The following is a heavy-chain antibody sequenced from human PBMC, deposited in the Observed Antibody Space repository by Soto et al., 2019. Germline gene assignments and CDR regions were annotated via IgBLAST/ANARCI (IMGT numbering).Heavy chain of an antibody. CDR3: ARLMQYGSGSYSFDP. D-gene: IGHD3-10*01. CDR2: IYYSGST. Sequence: LETLSLTCTVSGGSISSYCWSWIRQPPGKGLEWIGYIYYSGSTNYNPSLKSRVTISVDTSKNQFSLKLSSVTAADTAVYYCARLMQYGSGSYSFDPWGQGTLVTVSS. J-gene: IGHJ5*02. V-gene: IGHV4-59*08. CDR1: GGSISSYC.